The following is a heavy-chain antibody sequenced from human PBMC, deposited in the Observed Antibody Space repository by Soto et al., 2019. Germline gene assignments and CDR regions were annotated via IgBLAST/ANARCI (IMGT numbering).Heavy chain of an antibody. J-gene: IGHJ4*02. CDR2: ISAHNGNT. Sequence: QVHLVKSGAEVKKPGASVKVSCQGSGYAFTTYGITWVRQAPGQGLEWMGWISAHNGNTNYAQKVQGRVTVTRDTSTSTAYMELRSLRYDDTSVYYCARGRYGDYWGQGALVTVSS. CDR3: ARGRYGDY. CDR1: GYAFTTYG. V-gene: IGHV1-18*01. D-gene: IGHD1-1*01.